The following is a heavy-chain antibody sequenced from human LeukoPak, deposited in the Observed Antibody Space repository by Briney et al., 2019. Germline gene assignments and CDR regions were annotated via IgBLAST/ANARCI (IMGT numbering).Heavy chain of an antibody. Sequence: GGSLTLSCAASGFTFSSYWMSWVRQAPGKGLEWVANIKQDGSEKYYVDSVKGRFTISRDNAKNSLYLQMNSLRAEDTAVYYCARDLGGYSYGYRFDPWGQGTLVTVSS. D-gene: IGHD5-18*01. CDR1: GFTFSSYW. CDR3: ARDLGGYSYGYRFDP. V-gene: IGHV3-7*01. CDR2: IKQDGSEK. J-gene: IGHJ5*02.